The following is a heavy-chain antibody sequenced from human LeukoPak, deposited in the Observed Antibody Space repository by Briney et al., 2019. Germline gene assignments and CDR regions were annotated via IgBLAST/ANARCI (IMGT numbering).Heavy chain of an antibody. CDR3: ARDMIKAVTLSKLWLPRGYGMDV. J-gene: IGHJ6*02. Sequence: PGRSLRLSCAASGFTFSSYGMHWVRQAPGKGLEWVAVIWYDGSNKYHADSVKGRFTISRDNSKNTLYLQMNSLRAEDTAVYYCARDMIKAVTLSKLWLPRGYGMDVWGQGTTVTVSS. CDR1: GFTFSSYG. V-gene: IGHV3-33*08. CDR2: IWYDGSNK. D-gene: IGHD5-18*01.